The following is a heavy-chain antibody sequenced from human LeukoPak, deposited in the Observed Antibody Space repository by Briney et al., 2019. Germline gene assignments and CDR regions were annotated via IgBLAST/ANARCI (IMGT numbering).Heavy chain of an antibody. CDR3: ARGPSAQQLVY. CDR2: IYSGGST. J-gene: IGHJ4*02. V-gene: IGHV3-66*02. D-gene: IGHD6-13*01. Sequence: GSLRLSCAASGFTVSSNYMSWVRQAPGKGLEWVSVIYSGGSTYYADFVKGRFTISRDNSKNTLYLQMNSLRAEDTAVYYCARGPSAQQLVYWGQGTLVTVSS. CDR1: GFTVSSNY.